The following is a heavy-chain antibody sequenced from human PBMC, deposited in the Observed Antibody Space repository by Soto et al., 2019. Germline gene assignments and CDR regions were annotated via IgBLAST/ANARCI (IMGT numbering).Heavy chain of an antibody. CDR1: GGSISSYY. CDR2: IYASGST. Sequence: QVQLQESGPGLVKPSETLSLTCTVSGGSISSYYWSWLRQPAGKGLEWIGRIYASGSTNYNPSLKSRVTMSVDTYQNQFTVSVSCVTDADAAGYYCARTCDKTALTSYGAFDIWGQGTMVTVSS. J-gene: IGHJ3*02. CDR3: ARTCDKTALTSYGAFDI. D-gene: IGHD2-21*02. V-gene: IGHV4-4*07.